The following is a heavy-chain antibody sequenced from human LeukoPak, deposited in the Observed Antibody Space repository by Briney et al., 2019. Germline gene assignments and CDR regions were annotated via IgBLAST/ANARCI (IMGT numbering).Heavy chain of an antibody. J-gene: IGHJ4*02. CDR3: VRGNLRLPRSTPDC. Sequence: GGSLRLSCAASGFTFSSSAMSWVRQAPGKGLEWVSAISNNGGYTYYADSVQGRFTISRDNAMNTLYLQMNSLRVEDTAVYYCVRGNLRLPRSTPDCWGQGTLVTVSS. V-gene: IGHV3-23*01. CDR1: GFTFSSSA. D-gene: IGHD2-21*02. CDR2: ISNNGGYT.